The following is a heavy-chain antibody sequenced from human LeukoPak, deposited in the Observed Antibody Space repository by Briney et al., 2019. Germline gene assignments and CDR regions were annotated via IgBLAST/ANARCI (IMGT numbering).Heavy chain of an antibody. V-gene: IGHV3-23*01. CDR2: ISGSVGST. J-gene: IGHJ4*02. CDR1: GFTFSSYA. D-gene: IGHD3-22*01. Sequence: GGSLRLSCAASGFTFSSYAMSWVRQAPGEGLEWVSAISGSVGSTYYADSVKGRFTISRDNSKNTLYLQMNSLRAEDTAVYYCAKEYYYDSSGYSDSWGQGNLVTVSS. CDR3: AKEYYYDSSGYSDS.